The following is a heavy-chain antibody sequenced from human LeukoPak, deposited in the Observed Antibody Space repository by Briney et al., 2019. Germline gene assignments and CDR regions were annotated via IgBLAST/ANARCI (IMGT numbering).Heavy chain of an antibody. CDR3: ARSPSRYDILTGYYTRHFDY. Sequence: SETLSLTCAVSGGSISSSNWWSWVRQPPGKGLELIGEIYHSGSTNYNPSLKSRVTISVDKSKNQFSLKLSSVTAADTAVYYCARSPSRYDILTGYYTRHFDYWGQGTLVTVSS. J-gene: IGHJ4*02. CDR1: GGSISSSNW. D-gene: IGHD3-9*01. V-gene: IGHV4-4*02. CDR2: IYHSGST.